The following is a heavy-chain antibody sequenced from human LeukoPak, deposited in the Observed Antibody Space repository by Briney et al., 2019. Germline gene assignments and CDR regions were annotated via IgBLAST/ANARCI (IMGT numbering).Heavy chain of an antibody. D-gene: IGHD3-10*01. J-gene: IGHJ4*02. CDR3: ARAPDYYGSGG. CDR2: IIPILGIA. CDR1: GGTFISYA. V-gene: IGHV1-69*04. Sequence: SVKVSCKPSGGTFISYAISWVRQAPGQGLEWMGRIIPILGIANYAQKFQGRVTITADKSTSTAYMELSSLRSEDTAVYYCARAPDYYGSGGWGQGTLVTVSS.